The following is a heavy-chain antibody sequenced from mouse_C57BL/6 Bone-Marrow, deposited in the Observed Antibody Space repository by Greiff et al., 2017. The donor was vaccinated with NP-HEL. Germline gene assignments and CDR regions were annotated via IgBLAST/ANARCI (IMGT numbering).Heavy chain of an antibody. V-gene: IGHV5-4*03. J-gene: IGHJ2*01. D-gene: IGHD2-3*01. CDR3: ARWLLPYYFDY. CDR2: ISDGGSYT. CDR1: GFTFSSYA. Sequence: EVKLMESGGGLVKPGGSLKLSCAASGFTFSSYAMSWVRQTPEKRLEWVATISDGGSYTYYPDNVKGRFTISRDNAKNNLYLQMSHLKSEDTAMYYCARWLLPYYFDYWGQGTTLTVSS.